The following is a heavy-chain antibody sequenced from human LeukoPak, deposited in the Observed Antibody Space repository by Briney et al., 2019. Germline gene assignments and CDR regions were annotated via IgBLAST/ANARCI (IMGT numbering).Heavy chain of an antibody. Sequence: GGSLRLSCAASGFTFSNFAMTWVRQAPGKGLEWVSYISSSGYTIYYADSAKGRFTISRDNAKSSLYLEMNSLRAEDTAVYYCAKAAIRGVIWYYFDYWGQGTLVTVSS. CDR1: GFTFSNFA. CDR2: ISSSGYTI. V-gene: IGHV3-48*03. CDR3: AKAAIRGVIWYYFDY. D-gene: IGHD3-10*01. J-gene: IGHJ4*02.